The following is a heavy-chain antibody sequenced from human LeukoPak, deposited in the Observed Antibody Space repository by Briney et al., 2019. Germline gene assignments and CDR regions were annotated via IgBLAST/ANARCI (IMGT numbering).Heavy chain of an antibody. CDR3: AKKEHRGHDILTGYYNHYYMDV. Sequence: ASVKVSCKASGYTFTSYYMHWVRQAPGQGLEWMGIINPSGGSTSYAQKFQGRVTMTRDMSTSTVYMELSSLRSEDTAVYYCAKKEHRGHDILTGYYNHYYMDVWGKGTTVTISS. J-gene: IGHJ6*03. V-gene: IGHV1-46*01. CDR2: INPSGGST. CDR1: GYTFTSYY. D-gene: IGHD3-9*01.